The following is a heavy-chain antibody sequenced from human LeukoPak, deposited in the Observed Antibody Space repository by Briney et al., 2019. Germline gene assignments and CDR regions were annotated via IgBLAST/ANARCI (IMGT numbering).Heavy chain of an antibody. CDR1: GFTFSSYA. CDR3: AKTSGSYSNFDC. J-gene: IGHJ4*02. V-gene: IGHV3-23*01. CDR2: ISGVGANT. D-gene: IGHD3-22*01. Sequence: PGGSLRLSCAASGFTFSSYAMSWVRQAPGKGLEWVSTISGVGANTYYADSVKGRFTISRDNSKNMLNLQMDGLRAEDTAMYYCAKTSGSYSNFDCWGRGTLVTVSS.